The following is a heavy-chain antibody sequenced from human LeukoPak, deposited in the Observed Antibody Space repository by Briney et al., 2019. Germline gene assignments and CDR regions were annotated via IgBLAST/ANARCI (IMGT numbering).Heavy chain of an antibody. J-gene: IGHJ4*02. V-gene: IGHV3-30*04. D-gene: IGHD3-10*01. Sequence: LSGGSLRLSCAASDFIFRNFAMHWVRQAPGKGLEWVAVISYDGSNKYYADSVKGRFTISRDNSKNTLYLQMNSLRAEDTGVYYCARDRLKWYGSGSLLDYWGQGTLVTVSS. CDR1: DFIFRNFA. CDR3: ARDRLKWYGSGSLLDY. CDR2: ISYDGSNK.